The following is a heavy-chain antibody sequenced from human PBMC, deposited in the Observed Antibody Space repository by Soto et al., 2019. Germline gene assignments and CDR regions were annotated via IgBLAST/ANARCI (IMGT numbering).Heavy chain of an antibody. J-gene: IGHJ4*02. CDR3: ARGQLLFAY. V-gene: IGHV4-59*02. CDR1: DASVSKYY. Sequence: SETLSLTCSVSDASVSKYYWSWIRQPPGEGLEWIGYISRTGYTSYNPSLESRLTISMDKSKNQLSLNLNSVTTADTAVYYCARGQLLFAYWGQGTPVTVSS. CDR2: ISRTGYT. D-gene: IGHD3-10*02.